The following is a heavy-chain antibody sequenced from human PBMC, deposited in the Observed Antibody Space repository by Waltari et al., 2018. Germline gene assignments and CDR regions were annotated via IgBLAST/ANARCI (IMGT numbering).Heavy chain of an antibody. V-gene: IGHV3-20*04. D-gene: IGHD4-17*01. CDR1: GFRFDDFG. Sequence: ELLLVESGGTVVRPGGSLSLSGDASGFRFDDFGMHWVSQVPRKGLEWVSGISWNGGTRGYADSVKGRFTISRDNIRNSLYLEMNSLRAEDTALYYCARSTVTLIYYYAFDVWGQGTPVTVSS. CDR3: ARSTVTLIYYYAFDV. CDR2: ISWNGGTR. J-gene: IGHJ6*02.